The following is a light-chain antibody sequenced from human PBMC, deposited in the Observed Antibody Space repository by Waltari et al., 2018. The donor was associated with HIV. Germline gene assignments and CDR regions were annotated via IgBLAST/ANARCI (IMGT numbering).Light chain of an antibody. V-gene: IGLV2-8*01. Sequence: QSALTQPPSASGSPGQSVTISCTGTSSDVGGYNYVPWFQQHPGKAPKLMIYEVIKRPSGVPDRFSGSKSGNTASLTVSGLQAEDEADYYCSSYTGSHVVFGGGTKLTVL. CDR3: SSYTGSHVV. CDR2: EVI. CDR1: SSDVGGYNY. J-gene: IGLJ2*01.